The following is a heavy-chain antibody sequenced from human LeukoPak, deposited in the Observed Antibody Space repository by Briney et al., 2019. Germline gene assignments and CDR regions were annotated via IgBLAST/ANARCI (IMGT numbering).Heavy chain of an antibody. V-gene: IGHV1-8*01. Sequence: ASVKVSCKASGYTFTSYDINWVRQATGQGLEWIGWLNPNSGHTGYAQMFQGRATLTRNTSISTAFMELSSLTSEDTAVYYCARGLRSLVDYWGQGTLVTVSS. CDR3: ARGLRSLVDY. CDR1: GYTFTSYD. CDR2: LNPNSGHT. J-gene: IGHJ4*02.